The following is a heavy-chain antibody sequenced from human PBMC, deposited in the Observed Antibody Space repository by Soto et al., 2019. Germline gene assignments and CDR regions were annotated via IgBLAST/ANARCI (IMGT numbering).Heavy chain of an antibody. CDR1: GGTFSSYA. D-gene: IGHD4-17*01. Sequence: QVQLVQSGAEVKKPGSSVKVSCKASGGTFSSYAISWVRQAPGQGLEWMGGIIPIFGTANYAQKFQGRVTITADEPTSTASMELSSLRYEDTAVYYCASGAIYGGNSFDYWGQGTLVTVSS. CDR3: ASGAIYGGNSFDY. V-gene: IGHV1-69*01. J-gene: IGHJ4*02. CDR2: IIPIFGTA.